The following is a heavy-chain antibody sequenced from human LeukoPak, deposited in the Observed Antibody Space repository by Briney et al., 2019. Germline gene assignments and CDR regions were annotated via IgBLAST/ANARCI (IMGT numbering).Heavy chain of an antibody. V-gene: IGHV1-46*01. CDR2: INLSAGDT. D-gene: IGHD6-13*01. CDR1: GDPSCDYL. Sequence: GASVKVACKASGDPSCDYLIHWVRQAPGQGLEWMGIINLSAGDTTYSQKFQGRVIMTTDMSTSTVYMELSNLKSEDTAVYFCASKESSIWHIGTLGTWGQGILVTVTS. J-gene: IGHJ5*02. CDR3: ASKESSIWHIGTLGT.